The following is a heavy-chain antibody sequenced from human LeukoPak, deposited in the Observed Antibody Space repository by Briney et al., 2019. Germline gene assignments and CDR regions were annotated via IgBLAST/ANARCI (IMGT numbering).Heavy chain of an antibody. Sequence: GGSLRLSCAASGFTFSSYAMHWVRQAPGKGLEWVAVISYDGSNKYYADSVKGRFTISRDNSKNTLYLQMNSPRAEDTAVYYCARDQVTTTPFDYWGQGTLVTVSS. V-gene: IGHV3-30*01. D-gene: IGHD4-11*01. CDR1: GFTFSSYA. CDR3: ARDQVTTTPFDY. J-gene: IGHJ4*02. CDR2: ISYDGSNK.